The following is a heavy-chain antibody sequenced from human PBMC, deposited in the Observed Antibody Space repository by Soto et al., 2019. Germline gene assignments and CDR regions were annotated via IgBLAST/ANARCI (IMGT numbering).Heavy chain of an antibody. D-gene: IGHD6-13*01. J-gene: IGHJ4*02. CDR1: GGSISGYY. Sequence: SETLSLTCTVSGGSISGYYWSWIRQPPGKGLEWIAYIYSSGSTKYNPSLKSRVAISVDTSKNQFSLELSSVTAADTAVYYCARLPAAFDYWGQGTLVTVSS. CDR3: ARLPAAFDY. CDR2: IYSSGST. V-gene: IGHV4-59*01.